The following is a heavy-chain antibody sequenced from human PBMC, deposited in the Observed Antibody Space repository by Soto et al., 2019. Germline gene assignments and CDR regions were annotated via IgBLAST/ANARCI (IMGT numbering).Heavy chain of an antibody. V-gene: IGHV4-38-2*01. CDR3: ARSGFGGHGYFDY. Sequence: KASETLSLTCAVSGYSISSGYYWAWIRQPPGKGLEWIGSIYHSGSVYYKSSLKSRVTISVDTSKNQFSLKLGSVTAADTAVYYCARSGFGGHGYFDYWAQGTLVTVSS. CDR2: IYHSGSV. CDR1: GYSISSGYY. D-gene: IGHD3-3*01. J-gene: IGHJ4*02.